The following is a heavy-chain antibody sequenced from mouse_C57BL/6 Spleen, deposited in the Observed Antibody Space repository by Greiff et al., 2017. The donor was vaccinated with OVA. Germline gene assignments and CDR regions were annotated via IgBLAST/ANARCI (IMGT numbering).Heavy chain of an antibody. Sequence: QVQLQQSGPELVKPGASVKISCKASGYAFSSSWLNWVKQRPGKGLEWIGRIYPGDGDTHYNGKFKGKATLTSDKPSRIAYMQLSSLTSEDAAVYVCARTAYYGNYLDYWGQGTMLTVAS. CDR3: ARTAYYGNYLDY. V-gene: IGHV1-82*01. J-gene: IGHJ2*01. CDR1: GYAFSSSW. CDR2: IYPGDGDT. D-gene: IGHD2-10*01.